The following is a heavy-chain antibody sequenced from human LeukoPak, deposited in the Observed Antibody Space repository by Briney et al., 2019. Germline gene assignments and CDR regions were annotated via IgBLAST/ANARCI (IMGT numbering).Heavy chain of an antibody. CDR1: GFTFSSYA. CDR3: AKEPTLTATTYGYFEY. V-gene: IGHV3-23*01. Sequence: GGSLSLSCAASGFTFSSYAMNWVRQAPGKGLEWVSGISGGDGSTYSADAVKGRFTISRDNSKNTLYLQMNSLRVEDTAIYYCAKEPTLTATTYGYFEYWGQGTLVTVSS. J-gene: IGHJ4*02. D-gene: IGHD4-17*01. CDR2: ISGGDGST.